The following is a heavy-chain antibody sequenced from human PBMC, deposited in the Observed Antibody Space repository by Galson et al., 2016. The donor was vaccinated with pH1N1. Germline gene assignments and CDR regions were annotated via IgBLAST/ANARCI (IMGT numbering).Heavy chain of an antibody. CDR1: GDSISSYY. Sequence: TLSLTCSVSGDSISSYYWSWIREPPGKGLEWIGYIYYSGSTKYNPSLKSRVTISVDTSKKEFSLKLTSVTAADTAVYYCAREPRELSPTFGAFDIWGQGTMVTVSS. CDR3: AREPRELSPTFGAFDI. V-gene: IGHV4-59*01. D-gene: IGHD3-16*02. CDR2: IYYSGST. J-gene: IGHJ3*02.